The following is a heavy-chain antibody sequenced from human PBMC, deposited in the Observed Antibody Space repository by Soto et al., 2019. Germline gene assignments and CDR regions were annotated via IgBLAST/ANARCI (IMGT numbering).Heavy chain of an antibody. D-gene: IGHD3-10*01. J-gene: IGHJ4*02. V-gene: IGHV1-18*01. CDR1: GYMFNTYG. CDR3: ARTYGSGDYFLPFEY. Sequence: QVQLLQSGAEVKKPGASVKVSCKASGYMFNTYGITWVRQAPGQGLEWMGWISVYNGNIDYAPKFEGRVTMTTDTYTSTAYMKLKSMTSDDTAVYYCARTYGSGDYFLPFEYWGQGAPVSVSS. CDR2: ISVYNGNI.